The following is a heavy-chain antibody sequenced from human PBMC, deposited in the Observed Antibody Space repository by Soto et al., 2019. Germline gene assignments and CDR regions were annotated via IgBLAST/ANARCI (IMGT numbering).Heavy chain of an antibody. CDR1: GGSISDYY. Sequence: PSETLSLTCTGSGGSISDYYWTWIRQPAGKGLEWIGRIYTNGGTNYNPSLKSRVSMSVDTSKNQFSLKLTSVTAADTAVYYCARGFGSSWYYFGYWGQGTLVTVS. CDR3: ARGFGSSWYYFGY. D-gene: IGHD6-13*01. J-gene: IGHJ4*02. V-gene: IGHV4-4*07. CDR2: IYTNGGT.